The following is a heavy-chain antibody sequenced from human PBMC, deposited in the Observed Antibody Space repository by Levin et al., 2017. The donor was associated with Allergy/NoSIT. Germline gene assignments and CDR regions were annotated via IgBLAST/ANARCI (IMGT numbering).Heavy chain of an antibody. V-gene: IGHV3-15*01. Sequence: GGSLRLSCAASGFTFSNAWMSWVRQAPGKGLEWVGRIKSKTDGGTTDYAAPVKGRFTISRDDSKNTLYLQMNSLKTEDTAVYYCTPRGETGTTHWFDPWGQGTLVTVSS. CDR1: GFTFSNAW. J-gene: IGHJ5*02. CDR3: TPRGETGTTHWFDP. CDR2: IKSKTDGGTT. D-gene: IGHD1-7*01.